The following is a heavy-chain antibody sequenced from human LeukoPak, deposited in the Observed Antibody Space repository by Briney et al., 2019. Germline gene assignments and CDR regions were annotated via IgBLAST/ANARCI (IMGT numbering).Heavy chain of an antibody. Sequence: PGGSLRLSCAASEFTFSTYSMNWVRQAPGKGLEWVSSISSSSSYIYYADSVKGRFTISRDNAKNSLYLQMNSLRAEDTAVYYCARVRPRYGDLRTWGQGTLVTVSS. V-gene: IGHV3-21*01. CDR3: ARVRPRYGDLRT. J-gene: IGHJ5*02. CDR2: ISSSSSYI. CDR1: EFTFSTYS. D-gene: IGHD4-17*01.